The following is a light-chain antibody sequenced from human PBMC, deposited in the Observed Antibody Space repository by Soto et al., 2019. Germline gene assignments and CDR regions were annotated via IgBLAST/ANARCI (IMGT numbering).Light chain of an antibody. J-gene: IGKJ4*01. CDR2: AAS. V-gene: IGKV1-9*01. Sequence: IQFTQSPSSLSASVLDSVTITCRGRQGITRYASWYQQTPGRASQLIISAASTLQSGVPGRFSGSGSRTDFTLSITSLQPDDFANYCCQQLITYPVTFGGGTKVDIK. CDR1: QGITRY. CDR3: QQLITYPVT.